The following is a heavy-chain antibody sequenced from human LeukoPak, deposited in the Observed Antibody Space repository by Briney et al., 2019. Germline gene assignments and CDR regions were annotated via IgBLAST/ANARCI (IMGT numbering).Heavy chain of an antibody. CDR2: IYYSEST. J-gene: IGHJ6*04. V-gene: IGHV4-59*01. CDR3: ARDGNWNDRDVYYYYGMDV. Sequence: SETLSLTCTVSGGSINNYYWSWIRQPPGKGLEWIGYIYYSESTNYNPSLKSRVTISVHTSKNQFSLKLSSVTAADTAVYYCARDGNWNDRDVYYYYGMDVWGKGITATVSS. D-gene: IGHD1-1*01. CDR1: GGSINNYY.